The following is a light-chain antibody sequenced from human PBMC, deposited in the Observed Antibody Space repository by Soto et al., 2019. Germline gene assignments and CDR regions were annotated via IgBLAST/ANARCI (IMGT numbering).Light chain of an antibody. V-gene: IGKV1-27*01. Sequence: DIQMTQSPSSLSASVGDRVTITCRASQGITNYLAWYQQQPGKVPKLLIYAASTLQSWVPSRFSGSGSGTDFTLTISSLQPEDVAAYYCQKDDSAPLTFGGGTRVEIK. CDR1: QGITNY. CDR3: QKDDSAPLT. J-gene: IGKJ4*01. CDR2: AAS.